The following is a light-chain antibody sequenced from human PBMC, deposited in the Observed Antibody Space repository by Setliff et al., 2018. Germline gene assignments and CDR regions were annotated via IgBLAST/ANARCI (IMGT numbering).Light chain of an antibody. V-gene: IGLV2-14*03. CDR2: DVS. CDR3: TSYTTYTTLV. J-gene: IGLJ2*01. Sequence: QSVLTQPASVSASPGQSITISCTGTSSDVGGYNSVSWYQQHPGKGPRLMIYDVSKRPSGVSDRFSGSKSGNTASLTISGLQAEDEADYYCTSYTTYTTLVFGGGTKATVL. CDR1: SSDVGGYNS.